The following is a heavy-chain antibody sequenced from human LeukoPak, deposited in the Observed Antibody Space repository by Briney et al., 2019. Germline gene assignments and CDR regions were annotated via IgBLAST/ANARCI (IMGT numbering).Heavy chain of an antibody. CDR2: IYYSGST. D-gene: IGHD1-26*01. CDR1: GGSISSSSYY. Sequence: PSETLSLTCTVSGGSISSSSYYWSWIRQPPGKGLEWIGYIYYSGSTNYNPSLKSRVTISVDTSKNQFSLKLSSVTAADTAVYYCARAPSPIGTFDYWGQGTLVTVSS. V-gene: IGHV4-61*01. J-gene: IGHJ4*02. CDR3: ARAPSPIGTFDY.